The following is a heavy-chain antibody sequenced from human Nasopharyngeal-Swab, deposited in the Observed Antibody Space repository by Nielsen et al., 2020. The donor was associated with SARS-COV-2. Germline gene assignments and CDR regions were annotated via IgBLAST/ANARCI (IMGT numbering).Heavy chain of an antibody. CDR2: ISAYNGNT. CDR3: ARDLTMIDAFDI. V-gene: IGHV1-18*01. J-gene: IGHJ3*02. D-gene: IGHD3-22*01. Sequence: ASVKVSCRASGYTFTSYGISWVRQAPGQGLEWMGWISAYNGNTNYAQRLQGRVTMTTDTSTSTAYMELRSLRSDDTAVYYCARDLTMIDAFDIWGQGTMVTVSS. CDR1: GYTFTSYG.